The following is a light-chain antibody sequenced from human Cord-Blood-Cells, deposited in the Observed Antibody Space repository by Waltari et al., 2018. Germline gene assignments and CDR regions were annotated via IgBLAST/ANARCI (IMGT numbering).Light chain of an antibody. CDR1: ALPKHY. J-gene: IGLJ2*01. Sequence: SYELTQPPSVLVSPGQTARITCSGDALPKHYAYWYQQKPGQAPVLVIYKDSERSSGIPERFSGSSSGTTVTLTHRGVQAEDEADYSRQSAESSGTYVVFGGGTKLTVL. CDR3: QSAESSGTYVV. CDR2: KDS. V-gene: IGLV3-25*02.